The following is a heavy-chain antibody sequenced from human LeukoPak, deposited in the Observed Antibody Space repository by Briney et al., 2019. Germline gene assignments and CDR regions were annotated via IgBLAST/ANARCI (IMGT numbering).Heavy chain of an antibody. Sequence: PGGSLRLSWAASGFTFTAYPMRWVRQAPGKGLEWVANFDNNGAAVYAHPVKGRFSISMDTPSNHLFLQINSLPAEVTAVYFCVKGGGYYFDYWGEGPPVTVSS. D-gene: IGHD3-22*01. CDR1: GFTFTAYP. V-gene: IGHV3-23*01. J-gene: IGHJ4*02. CDR2: NFDNNGAA. CDR3: VKGGGYYFDY.